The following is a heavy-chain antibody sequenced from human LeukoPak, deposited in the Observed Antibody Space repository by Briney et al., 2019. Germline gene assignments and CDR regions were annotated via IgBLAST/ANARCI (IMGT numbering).Heavy chain of an antibody. D-gene: IGHD3-22*01. CDR3: ARVSHDRRGKGAFDI. CDR1: GFTFSSYT. V-gene: IGHV3-21*04. J-gene: IGHJ3*02. Sequence: PGGSLRLSCAASGFTFSSYTMNWVRQAPGKGLEWVSSISSSSSYIYYADSVKGRFTISRDNAKNSLYLQMNSLRADDTAVYYCARVSHDRRGKGAFDIWGQGTMVTASS. CDR2: ISSSSSYI.